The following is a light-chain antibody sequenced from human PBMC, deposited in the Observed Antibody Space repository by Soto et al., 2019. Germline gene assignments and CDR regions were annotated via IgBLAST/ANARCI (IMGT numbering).Light chain of an antibody. CDR3: KKYNNWKIT. J-gene: IGKJ5*01. Sequence: EIVMTQSPATLSVSPGERDTLSCRASRSVYSNLAWSQQKPGQSPRLLIYGASTRATGVKDRSSGSGYGTEFTLKIRRMKSEELAVYDCKKYNNWKITVGKGKRLEIK. V-gene: IGKV3-15*01. CDR2: GAS. CDR1: RSVYSN.